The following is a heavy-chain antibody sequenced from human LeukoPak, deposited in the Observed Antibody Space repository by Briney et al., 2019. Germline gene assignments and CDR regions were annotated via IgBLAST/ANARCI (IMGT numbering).Heavy chain of an antibody. CDR3: AHLEVATTDFAFDY. CDR2: ISGSGGST. CDR1: GFTFSSYA. J-gene: IGHJ4*02. Sequence: PGGSLRLYCAASGFTFSSYAMSWVRQAPGKGLEWVSAISGSGGSTYYADSVKGRFTISRDNSKNTLYLQMNSLRAEDTAVYYCAHLEVATTDFAFDYWGQGTLVTVSS. V-gene: IGHV3-23*01. D-gene: IGHD5-12*01.